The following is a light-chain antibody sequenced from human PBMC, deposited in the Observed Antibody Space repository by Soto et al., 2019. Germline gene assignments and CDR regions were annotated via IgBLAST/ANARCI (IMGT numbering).Light chain of an antibody. CDR1: QSISSW. V-gene: IGKV1-5*01. CDR3: QQYNSYLIT. Sequence: DIQMTQSPSTLSASVGDRVTITCRASQSISSWLAWYQQKTGKAPKLMIYDASSLESGVPSRLSGSGSGTEFNLTISSLQPDDFATYYCQQYNSYLITFGQGTRLEIK. CDR2: DAS. J-gene: IGKJ5*01.